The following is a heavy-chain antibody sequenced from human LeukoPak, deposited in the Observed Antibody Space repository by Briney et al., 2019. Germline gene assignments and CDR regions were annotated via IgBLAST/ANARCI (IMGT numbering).Heavy chain of an antibody. CDR3: ARGLISRGSPLDY. CDR2: INHSGST. J-gene: IGHJ4*02. Sequence: SETLSLTCAVYGDSFSGYYWSWIRQPAGKGLEWIGEINHSGSTNYNPSLKSRVTMSVETSKNQFSLRLRSVTAADTAVYYCARGLISRGSPLDYWGQGTLVTVSS. D-gene: IGHD3-3*02. CDR1: GDSFSGYY. V-gene: IGHV4-34*01.